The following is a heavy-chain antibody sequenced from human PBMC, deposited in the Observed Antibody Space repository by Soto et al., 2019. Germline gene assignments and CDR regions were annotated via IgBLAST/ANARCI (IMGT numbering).Heavy chain of an antibody. CDR2: ISGSGGST. Sequence: GGSLRLSCAASGFTFSSYAMSWVRQAPGKGLEWVSAISGSGGSTYYADSVKGRFTISRDNSKNTLYLQMNSLRAEDTAVYYCAKRTDYGDYARGSYYYYGMDVWGQGTTVTVSS. J-gene: IGHJ6*02. D-gene: IGHD4-17*01. CDR3: AKRTDYGDYARGSYYYYGMDV. CDR1: GFTFSSYA. V-gene: IGHV3-23*01.